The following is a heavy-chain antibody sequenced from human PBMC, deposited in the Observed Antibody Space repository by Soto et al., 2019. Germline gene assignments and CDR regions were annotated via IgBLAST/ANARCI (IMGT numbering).Heavy chain of an antibody. D-gene: IGHD3-22*01. V-gene: IGHV5-51*01. J-gene: IGHJ4*02. CDR3: ARLNNSGYYVY. CDR2: IHPRDSDT. CDR1: GYSFTSYW. Sequence: GESLKISCEGSGYSFTSYWIAWVRQMPGKGLEWMGIIHPRDSDTRYNPSFQGQVTVSADKSISTAYVQWSSLKASDTAMYCCARLNNSGYYVYWGQGTLVTVSS.